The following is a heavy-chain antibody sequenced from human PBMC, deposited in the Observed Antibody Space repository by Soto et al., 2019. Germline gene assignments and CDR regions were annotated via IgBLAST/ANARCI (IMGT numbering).Heavy chain of an antibody. CDR1: GCSISSANW. J-gene: IGHJ5*02. D-gene: IGHD6-13*01. Sequence: SETLSLPCSVSGCSISSANWWSWVRQPPGKGLEWIGEIYHSGSTNYNPSLKGRVAISVDKSKNQFSLKLNSVTAADTAVYYCARALGSSWSFDPWGQGTLVTVSS. CDR2: IYHSGST. CDR3: ARALGSSWSFDP. V-gene: IGHV4-4*02.